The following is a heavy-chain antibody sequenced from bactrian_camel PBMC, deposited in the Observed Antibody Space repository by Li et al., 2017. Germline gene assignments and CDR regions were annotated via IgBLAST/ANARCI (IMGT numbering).Heavy chain of an antibody. CDR1: EDTSGHY. J-gene: IGHJ4*01. CDR2: IYSGGTST. V-gene: IGHV3S40*01. D-gene: IGHD2*01. Sequence: VQLVVSGGGSVQAGGSLVLSCSASEDTSGHYMAWFRQAPGKGLEWVSGIYSGGTSTLYADSVKGRFIISRDNAKNSVYLQMNSLKPEDTATYFCAADWAPSGGMCYTDRSDWTYWGQGTQVTVS. CDR3: AADWAPSGGMCYTDRSDWTY.